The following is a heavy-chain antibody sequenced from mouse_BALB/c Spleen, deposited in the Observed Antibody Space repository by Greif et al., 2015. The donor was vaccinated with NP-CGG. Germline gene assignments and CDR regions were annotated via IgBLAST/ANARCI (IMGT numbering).Heavy chain of an antibody. J-gene: IGHJ1*01. CDR1: GYAFSSYW. D-gene: IGHD1-1*01. CDR2: IYPGDGDT. V-gene: IGHV1-80*01. Sequence: VQLQESGAELVRPGSSVKISCKASGYAFSSYWMNWVKQRPGQGLEWIGQIYPGDGDTNYNGKFKGKATLTADKSSSTAYMQLSSLTSEDSAVYFCAREDYGTRCFDVWGAGTTVTASS. CDR3: AREDYGTRCFDV.